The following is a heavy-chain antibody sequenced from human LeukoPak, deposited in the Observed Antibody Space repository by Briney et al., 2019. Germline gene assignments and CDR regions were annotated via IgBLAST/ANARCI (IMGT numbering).Heavy chain of an antibody. V-gene: IGHV3-30-3*01. CDR3: SQPNYGDYVLGYYYGMDV. CDR2: ISYDGSNK. Sequence: GGSLRLSCAASGFTFSSYAMHWVRQAPGKGLEWVAVISYDGSNKYYADSVKGRFTISRDNSKNTLYLQMNSLRAEDTAVCYCSQPNYGDYVLGYYYGMDVWGQGTTVTVSS. J-gene: IGHJ6*02. D-gene: IGHD4-17*01. CDR1: GFTFSSYA.